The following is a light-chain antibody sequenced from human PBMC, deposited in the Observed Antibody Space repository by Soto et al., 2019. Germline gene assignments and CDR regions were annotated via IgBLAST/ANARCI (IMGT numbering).Light chain of an antibody. J-gene: IGKJ1*01. Sequence: DIQMTPSPSSLSASVGDRVTITCRASHSISSYLNWYQQKPGKAPKLLIYAASSLDSGVPSRFSGSGSGTDFTLTISSLQPEDFASYYCQQSYSSPRTFGQGTKVDIK. CDR1: HSISSY. CDR2: AAS. V-gene: IGKV1-39*01. CDR3: QQSYSSPRT.